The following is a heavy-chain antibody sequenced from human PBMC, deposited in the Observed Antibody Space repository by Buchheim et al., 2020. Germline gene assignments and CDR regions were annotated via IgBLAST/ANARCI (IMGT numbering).Heavy chain of an antibody. CDR3: ARDGGDGYNYFDY. CDR2: INPNSGGT. Sequence: QVQLVQSGAEVKKPGASVKVSCKASGYTFTGYYMHWVRQAPGQGLEWMGWINPNSGGTNYARKFQGRVTMTRDTSLSAAYMELSRLRSDDAAVYYCARDGGDGYNYFDYWGQGTL. CDR1: GYTFTGYY. D-gene: IGHD5-24*01. J-gene: IGHJ4*02. V-gene: IGHV1-2*02.